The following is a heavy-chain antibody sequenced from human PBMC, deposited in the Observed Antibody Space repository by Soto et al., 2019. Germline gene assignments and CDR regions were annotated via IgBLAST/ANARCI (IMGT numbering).Heavy chain of an antibody. CDR3: ARDATYYDANYYSYYGLDV. Sequence: GASVKVSCKASGYTFSHYAMHWVRQAPGQNLEWMAWLNAGNGDAKFSQRFRGRITITRDTSASTAYMELSSLRSEDTAIYYCARDATYYDANYYSYYGLDVWGQGTTVTVSS. V-gene: IGHV1-3*01. CDR2: LNAGNGDA. D-gene: IGHD3-22*01. CDR1: GYTFSHYA. J-gene: IGHJ6*02.